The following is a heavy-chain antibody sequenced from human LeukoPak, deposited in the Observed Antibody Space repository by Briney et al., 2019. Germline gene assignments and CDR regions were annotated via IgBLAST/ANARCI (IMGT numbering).Heavy chain of an antibody. CDR3: ARELSGMDV. CDR1: GGTFSSYA. J-gene: IGHJ6*04. CDR2: IIPIFGTA. Sequence: ASVKVSCNASGGTFSSYAISWVRQAHGQGLEWMGRIIPIFGTANYAQKFQGRVTITTDESTSTAYMELSSLRSEDTAVYYCARELSGMDVWGKGTTVTVSS. V-gene: IGHV1-69*05. D-gene: IGHD2/OR15-2a*01.